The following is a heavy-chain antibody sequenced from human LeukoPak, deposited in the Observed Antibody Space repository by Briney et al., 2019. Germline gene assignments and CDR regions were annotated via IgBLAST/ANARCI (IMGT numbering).Heavy chain of an antibody. CDR3: ARDGVLVPAAIYTGNYGMDV. Sequence: GGSLRLSCAASGFTFSSYVMNWVRQAPGKGLEWVSDISYSGSTIYYADSVKGRFTISRDNAKNPLYLQMNSLRAEDTTVYAWARDGVLVPAAIYTGNYGMDVWGKGTTATVSS. V-gene: IGHV3-48*03. D-gene: IGHD2-2*01. CDR2: ISYSGSTI. J-gene: IGHJ6*04. CDR1: GFTFSSYV.